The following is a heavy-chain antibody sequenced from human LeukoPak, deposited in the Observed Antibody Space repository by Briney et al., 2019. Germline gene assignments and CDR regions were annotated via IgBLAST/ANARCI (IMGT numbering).Heavy chain of an antibody. Sequence: PSETLSLTCTVSGGSISSSSYYWGWIRQPPGKGLEWIGSIYYSGSTYYNPSLKSRVTISVDTSKNQFSLKLSSVTAADTAVYYCAGNVGQWLVLDYWGQGTLVTVSS. D-gene: IGHD6-19*01. CDR1: GGSISSSSYY. J-gene: IGHJ4*02. CDR3: AGNVGQWLVLDY. V-gene: IGHV4-39*01. CDR2: IYYSGST.